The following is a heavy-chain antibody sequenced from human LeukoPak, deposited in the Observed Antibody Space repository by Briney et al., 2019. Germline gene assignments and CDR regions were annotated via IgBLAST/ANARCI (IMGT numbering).Heavy chain of an antibody. J-gene: IGHJ6*04. CDR1: GGSISSYY. V-gene: IGHV4-59*01. CDR2: IYYSGCT. Sequence: SETLSLTCTVSGGSISSYYWSWIRQPPGKGLEWIGYIYYSGCTNYNPSLKSRVTISVDTSKNQFSLKLSSVTAADTAVYYCARVDCSSTSCYEGYYGMDVWGKGTTVTVSS. CDR3: ARVDCSSTSCYEGYYGMDV. D-gene: IGHD2-2*01.